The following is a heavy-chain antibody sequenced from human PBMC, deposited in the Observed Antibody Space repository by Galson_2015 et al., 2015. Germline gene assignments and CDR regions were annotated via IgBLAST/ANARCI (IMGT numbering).Heavy chain of an antibody. CDR2: IYPGDSDT. V-gene: IGHV5-51*01. J-gene: IGHJ4*02. CDR3: ARLGYCSGGSCYEGLDY. D-gene: IGHD2-15*01. Sequence: QSGAEVKKPGESLKISCKGSGYSFTSYWIGWVRQMPGKGLEWMGIIYPGDSDTRYSPSFQGQVTISADKSISTAYLQWSSLKASDTAIYYCARLGYCSGGSCYEGLDYWGQGTLVTVSS. CDR1: GYSFTSYW.